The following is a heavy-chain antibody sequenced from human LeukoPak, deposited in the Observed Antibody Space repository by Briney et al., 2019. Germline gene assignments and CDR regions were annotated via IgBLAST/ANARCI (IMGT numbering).Heavy chain of an antibody. V-gene: IGHV3-49*04. CDR2: IRSKAYDGTT. J-gene: IGHJ4*02. D-gene: IGHD2-15*01. CDR1: GFTFSSYG. Sequence: PGGSLRLSCAASGFTFSSYGMHWVRQAQGQGQEWVGFIRSKAYDGTTEYVASVKGRFTISRDDSKSIAYLQMNSLKTEDTAVYYCTRGGYCSGGSCYSGELDYWGQGTLVTVSS. CDR3: TRGGYCSGGSCYSGELDY.